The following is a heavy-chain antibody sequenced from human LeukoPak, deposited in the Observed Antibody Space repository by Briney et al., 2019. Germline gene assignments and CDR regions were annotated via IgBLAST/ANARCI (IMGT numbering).Heavy chain of an antibody. CDR3: ARDLESYYYYYMDV. CDR2: ISAYNGNT. Sequence: ASVKVSCKASGYTFTSYGISWMRQAPGQGLEWMGWISAYNGNTNYAQKLQGRVTMTTDTSTSTAYMELRSLRSDDPAVYYCARDLESYYYYYMDVWAKGPRSPSP. J-gene: IGHJ6*03. D-gene: IGHD1-1*01. V-gene: IGHV1-18*01. CDR1: GYTFTSYG.